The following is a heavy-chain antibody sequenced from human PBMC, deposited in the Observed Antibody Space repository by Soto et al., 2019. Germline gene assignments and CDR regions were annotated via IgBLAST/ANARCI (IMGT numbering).Heavy chain of an antibody. CDR1: GGSISSHCYY. CDR3: VRHQRYSSGWYIDY. D-gene: IGHD6-19*01. V-gene: IGHV4-39*01. J-gene: IGHJ4*02. Sequence: PSETLSLTCTVSGGSISSHCYYWGWIRHPPGKGLEWIGNVYYRGTTYYNPSLKGRVTISVVTSKNQFSLKLSSVTAADTAVFFCVRHQRYSSGWYIDYWGQGTLVTVSS. CDR2: VYYRGTT.